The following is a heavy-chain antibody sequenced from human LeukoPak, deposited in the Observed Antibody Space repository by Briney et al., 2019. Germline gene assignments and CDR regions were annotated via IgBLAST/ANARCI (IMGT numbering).Heavy chain of an antibody. Sequence: GALRLSCAASGFTFSSYAMSWVRQAPGKGLEWVSAISGSGGSTYYADSVKGRFTISRDNSKNTLYLQMNSLRAEDTDVYYCAKAFVTYYDSREPDTWGQGDLCTASS. CDR2: ISGSGGST. D-gene: IGHD3-22*01. CDR3: AKAFVTYYDSREPDT. CDR1: GFTFSSYA. V-gene: IGHV3-23*01. J-gene: IGHJ5*02.